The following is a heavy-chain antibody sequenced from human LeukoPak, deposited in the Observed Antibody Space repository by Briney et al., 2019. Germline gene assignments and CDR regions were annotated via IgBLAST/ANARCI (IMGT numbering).Heavy chain of an antibody. CDR3: ARAQTGYPPDY. V-gene: IGHV3-30-3*01. CDR2: ISYDRSNK. Sequence: PGRSLRLSCAASGFTFSNYAMHWVRQAPGKGLEWVALISYDRSNKYYADSVKGRFTISRDNSKNTLFLQMNSLRAEDTTVYYCARAQTGYPPDYWGQGTLVTVSS. D-gene: IGHD3-9*01. J-gene: IGHJ4*02. CDR1: GFTFSNYA.